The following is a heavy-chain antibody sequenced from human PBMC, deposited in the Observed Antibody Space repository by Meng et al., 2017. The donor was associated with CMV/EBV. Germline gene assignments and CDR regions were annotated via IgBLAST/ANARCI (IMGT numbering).Heavy chain of an antibody. CDR3: EQGYTGP. V-gene: IGHV1-69*01. D-gene: IGHD1-26*01. J-gene: IGHJ5*02. CDR2: VTPIFGTA. CDR1: GGSVSSYA. Sequence: VQLGQSGAGVKERGSSVEVTFKAAGGSVSSYAISWGRQAPGQGLEWMGGVTPIFGTANCAQKCQGRVAITADESTSTAYMELSSLRSEDTAVYYCEQGYTGPWGQGTLVTVSS.